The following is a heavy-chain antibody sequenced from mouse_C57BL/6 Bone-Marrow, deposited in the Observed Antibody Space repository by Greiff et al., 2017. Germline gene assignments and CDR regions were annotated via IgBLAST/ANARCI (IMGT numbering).Heavy chain of an antibody. V-gene: IGHV1-52*01. CDR2: IDPSDSET. CDR3: ARRGLWYYGSSFDY. CDR1: GYTFTSYW. Sequence: QVQLKQPGAELVRPGSSVKLSCKASGYTFTSYWMHWVKQRPIQGLEWIGNIDPSDSETHYNQKFKDKATLTVDKSSSTAYMQLSSLTSEDSAVYYCARRGLWYYGSSFDYWGQGTTLTVSS. J-gene: IGHJ2*01. D-gene: IGHD1-1*01.